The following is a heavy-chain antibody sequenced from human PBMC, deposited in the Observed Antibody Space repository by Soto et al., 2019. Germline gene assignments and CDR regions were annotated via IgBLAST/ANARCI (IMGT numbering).Heavy chain of an antibody. D-gene: IGHD6-13*01. J-gene: IGHJ4*02. Sequence: QVQLQESGPGLVMPSETLSLTCTVSGDSISGSPYFWGWIRQPPGKRLEWIGSIFYDGYTLYTPSLKSRVTISVDTSKNQFSLKLTSVDAADTAIYFCARLQAAVPHYWGQGILVTVSS. V-gene: IGHV4-39*01. CDR1: GDSISGSPYF. CDR3: ARLQAAVPHY. CDR2: IFYDGYT.